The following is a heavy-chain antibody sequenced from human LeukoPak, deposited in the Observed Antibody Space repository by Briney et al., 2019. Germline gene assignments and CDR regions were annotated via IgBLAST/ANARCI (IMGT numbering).Heavy chain of an antibody. CDR3: ARDRVGSSRSEFDS. CDR2: IWYDGSNK. V-gene: IGHV3-33*08. J-gene: IGHJ4*02. D-gene: IGHD6-13*01. Sequence: GGSLRLSCAASGFTFSGYSMNWVRQAPGKGLEWVAVIWYDGSNKYYADSVKGRFTISRDNSKNTLYLQMNSLRAEDTAVYYCARDRVGSSRSEFDSWGQGTLVTVSS. CDR1: GFTFSGYS.